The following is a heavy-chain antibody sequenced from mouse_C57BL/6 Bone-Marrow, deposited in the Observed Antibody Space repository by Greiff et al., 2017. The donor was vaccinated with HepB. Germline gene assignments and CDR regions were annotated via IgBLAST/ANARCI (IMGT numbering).Heavy chain of an antibody. D-gene: IGHD2-4*01. J-gene: IGHJ3*01. Sequence: QVQLQQPGAELVRPGTSVKLSCKACGYTFTSYWMHWVKQRPGQGLEWIGVIDPSDSYTNYNQKFKGKATLTVDTSSSTAYMQLSSLTSEDSAVYYCAGDYDGGFAYWGQGTLVTVSA. CDR1: GYTFTSYW. V-gene: IGHV1-59*01. CDR3: AGDYDGGFAY. CDR2: IDPSDSYT.